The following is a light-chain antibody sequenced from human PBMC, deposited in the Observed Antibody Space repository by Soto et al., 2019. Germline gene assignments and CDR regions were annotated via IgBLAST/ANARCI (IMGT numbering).Light chain of an antibody. J-gene: IGKJ5*01. CDR1: QSVLSSSNNKNY. CDR3: QKYHSDPIT. Sequence: DFVMTQSPDSLAVSLGERATINCKSSQSVLSSSNNKNYLAWFQQKPGQPPKLLIYWASTRGSGVPDRFSGSGSGTDFTLTISSLQAEDVAVYYCQKYHSDPITFGQGTRLEIK. CDR2: WAS. V-gene: IGKV4-1*01.